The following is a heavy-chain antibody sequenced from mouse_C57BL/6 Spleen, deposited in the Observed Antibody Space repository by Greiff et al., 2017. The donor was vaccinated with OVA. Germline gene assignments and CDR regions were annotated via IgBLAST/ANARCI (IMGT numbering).Heavy chain of an antibody. CDR3: ARECSNSRGFDY. J-gene: IGHJ3*01. CDR1: GYAFSSYW. D-gene: IGHD2-5*01. V-gene: IGHV1-80*01. Sequence: QVQLQQSGAELVKPGASVKISCKATGYAFSSYWMNWVKQRPGKGLEWIGQIYPGDGDTNYNGKFKGKATLTADKSSSTAYMQLSSLTAEDSAVYFCARECSNSRGFDYWGQGTLVTVSS. CDR2: IYPGDGDT.